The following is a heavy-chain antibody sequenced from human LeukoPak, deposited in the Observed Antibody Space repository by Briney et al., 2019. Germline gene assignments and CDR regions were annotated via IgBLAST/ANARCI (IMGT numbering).Heavy chain of an antibody. Sequence: PGGSLRLSCAASGFTFSSYWMSWVRQAPGKGLEWVANIKQDGSEKYYVDSVKGRFTISRDNAKNSLYLQMNSLRAEDTAVYYCARVAPYCGGDCYTNFDYWGQGTLVTVSS. CDR1: GFTFSSYW. CDR3: ARVAPYCGGDCYTNFDY. J-gene: IGHJ4*02. V-gene: IGHV3-7*01. D-gene: IGHD2-21*02. CDR2: IKQDGSEK.